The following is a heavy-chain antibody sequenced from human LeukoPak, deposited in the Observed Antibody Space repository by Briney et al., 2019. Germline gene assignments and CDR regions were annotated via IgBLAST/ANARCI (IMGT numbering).Heavy chain of an antibody. CDR3: ARHGLERRIHLPSIDY. V-gene: IGHV5-51*01. D-gene: IGHD1-1*01. Sequence: GESLKISCKGSGYSFTGYWIGWVRQMPGKGLEWMGIIYPGDSDTRYSPSFQGQVTISADKSISTAYLQWSSLKASDTAMYYCARHGLERRIHLPSIDYWGQGTLVTVSS. CDR2: IYPGDSDT. J-gene: IGHJ4*02. CDR1: GYSFTGYW.